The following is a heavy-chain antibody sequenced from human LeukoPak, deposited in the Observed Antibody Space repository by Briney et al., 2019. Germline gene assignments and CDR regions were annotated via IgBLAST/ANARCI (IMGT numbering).Heavy chain of an antibody. CDR3: ASDGAYAMAV. CDR1: SSAFSRSW. D-gene: IGHD1-26*01. CDR2: INNDASRT. V-gene: IGHV3-74*01. Sequence: PGGSRRLSCAASSSAFSRSWIHWDRQAPGKWLVWVSHINNDASRTTYADSVRGRFTISRDNAKNTVSLQMNSLRAEDTAVYYCASDGAYAMAVWGQGTTVTVSS. J-gene: IGHJ6*02.